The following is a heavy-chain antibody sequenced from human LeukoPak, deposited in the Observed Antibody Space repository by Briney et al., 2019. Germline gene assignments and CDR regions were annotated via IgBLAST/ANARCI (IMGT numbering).Heavy chain of an antibody. J-gene: IGHJ4*02. CDR2: ISSTSSYI. CDR3: ARVSFADGGYFEY. Sequence: RPGGSLRLSCAASGFTFTTYSMNWVRQAPGKGLEWVSSISSTSSYIYYADSLKGRFTISRDNAKNSLYLQMNSLRAEDTAVYYCARVSFADGGYFEYWGQGTLVTVSS. V-gene: IGHV3-21*01. D-gene: IGHD2-15*01. CDR1: GFTFTTYS.